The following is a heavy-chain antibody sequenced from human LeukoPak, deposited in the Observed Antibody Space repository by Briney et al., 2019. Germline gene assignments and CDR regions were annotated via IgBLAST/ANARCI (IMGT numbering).Heavy chain of an antibody. J-gene: IGHJ4*02. CDR2: ISSSSTI. V-gene: IGHV3-48*01. CDR1: GFTFSSYS. D-gene: IGHD4-17*01. Sequence: PGGSLRLSCAASGFTFSSYSMNWVRQAPGKGLEWVSYISSSSTIYYADSVKGRFTISRDNAKNSLYLQMNSLRAEDTAVYYCARARDDYGDYDYFDYWGQGTLVTVSS. CDR3: ARARDDYGDYDYFDY.